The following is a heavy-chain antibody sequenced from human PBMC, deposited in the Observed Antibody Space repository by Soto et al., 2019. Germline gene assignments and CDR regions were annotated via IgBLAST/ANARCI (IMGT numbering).Heavy chain of an antibody. V-gene: IGHV3-33*01. CDR3: ARDGRYSYGAQNYYGMDV. D-gene: IGHD5-18*01. J-gene: IGHJ6*02. Sequence: QVQLVESGGGVVQPGRSLRLSCAASGFTFSSYGMHWVRQAPGKGLEWVAVIWYDGSNKYYADSVKGRFTISRDNSKNTLYLQMNSLRAEDTAVYDCARDGRYSYGAQNYYGMDVWGQGTTVTVSS. CDR1: GFTFSSYG. CDR2: IWYDGSNK.